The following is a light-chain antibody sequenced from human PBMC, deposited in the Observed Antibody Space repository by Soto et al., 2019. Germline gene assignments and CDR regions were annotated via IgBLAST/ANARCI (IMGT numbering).Light chain of an antibody. CDR1: TSNVGSNL. J-gene: IGLJ2*01. CDR2: NDY. Sequence: QSVLAQPPSASGTPGQRVTISCSGSTSNVGSNLASWYQQLPGSAPKLLIYNDYERPSGVPDRFSGSKSGTSASLGISGLRSEDEDAYFCAVWDDSLSGVVFGGGTKVTVL. V-gene: IGLV1-47*02. CDR3: AVWDDSLSGVV.